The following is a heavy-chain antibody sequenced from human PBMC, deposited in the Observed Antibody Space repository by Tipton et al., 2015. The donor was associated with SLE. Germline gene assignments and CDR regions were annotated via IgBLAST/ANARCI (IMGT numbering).Heavy chain of an antibody. V-gene: IGHV4-59*11. Sequence: TLSLTCTVSGGSISSHYWSWIRQPPGKGLEWIGYIYYSGSTNYNPSLESRVTISVDTSKNQFSLKLSSVTAADTAVYYCARSGEAVAATTWDYWGQGTLVTVSS. J-gene: IGHJ4*02. D-gene: IGHD6-19*01. CDR3: ARSGEAVAATTWDY. CDR2: IYYSGST. CDR1: GGSISSHY.